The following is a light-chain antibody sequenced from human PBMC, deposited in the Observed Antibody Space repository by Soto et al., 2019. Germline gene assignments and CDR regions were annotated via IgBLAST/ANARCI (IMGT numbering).Light chain of an antibody. CDR2: WAS. V-gene: IGKV4-1*01. Sequence: DIVMTQSPDSLAVSLGERVTINCKSSQSVLYSSNNKNYLAWYQQRPGQPPKLLIYWASTRESGVPDRFSGSESGTDFTLTITSLQAEDVAVYYCQQYESTPPTFGQGTKLEIK. CDR3: QQYESTPPT. CDR1: QSVLYSSNNKNY. J-gene: IGKJ2*01.